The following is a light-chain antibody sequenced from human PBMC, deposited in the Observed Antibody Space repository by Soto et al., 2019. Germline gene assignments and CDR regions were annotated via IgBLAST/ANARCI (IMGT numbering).Light chain of an antibody. CDR3: QQYNNWPGWT. V-gene: IGKV3-15*01. CDR2: GAS. Sequence: EIVMTQSPATLSVSPGERATLSCRASQSVSSYLAWYQQKPGQAPRLLIYGASTRATSIPARFSGSGSGTEFTLTISSLQSEDFAVYYCQQYNNWPGWTFGQGTKVEIK. CDR1: QSVSSY. J-gene: IGKJ1*01.